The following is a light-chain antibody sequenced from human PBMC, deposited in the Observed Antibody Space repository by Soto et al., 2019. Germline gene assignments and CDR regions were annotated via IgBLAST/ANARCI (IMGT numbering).Light chain of an antibody. J-gene: IGKJ1*01. CDR2: GAS. Sequence: EIVMTQSPVTLSVSPGETVTLSCRASQSVSSDLAWYHQKPGQAPRLLIYGASSRATGIPDRFSGSGSGTDFSLTISRLEPEDFAVYYCQQYGVSPRTFGQGTKVDTK. V-gene: IGKV3-20*01. CDR1: QSVSSD. CDR3: QQYGVSPRT.